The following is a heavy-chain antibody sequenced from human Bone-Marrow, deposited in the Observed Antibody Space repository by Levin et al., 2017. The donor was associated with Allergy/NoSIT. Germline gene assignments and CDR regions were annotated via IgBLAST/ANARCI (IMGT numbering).Heavy chain of an antibody. J-gene: IGHJ6*02. D-gene: IGHD5-18*01. CDR3: ARDTAMVTYFDGMDV. CDR2: ITSSGSTI. Sequence: PGGSLRLSCAASGFTFSDYHMSWIRQAPGKGLEWVSYITSSGSTIYYADSVKGRFTISRDDAKNSLYLQMNSLRVEDTALYYCARDTAMVTYFDGMDVWGQGTTVTVSS. V-gene: IGHV3-11*01. CDR1: GFTFSDYH.